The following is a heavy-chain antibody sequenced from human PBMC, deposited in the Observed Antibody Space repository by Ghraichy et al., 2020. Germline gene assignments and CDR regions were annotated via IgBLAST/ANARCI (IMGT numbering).Heavy chain of an antibody. V-gene: IGHV3-74*01. J-gene: IGHJ6*02. CDR3: ARDWYYTMDF. CDR2: INSDGST. CDR1: GFSFISTW. Sequence: SCAASGFSFISTWMHWVRQAPGKGLVWVSRINSDGSTSYADSVKGRFTISRDNAKNTLFLQMNSLRAEDTAVYYCARDWYYTMDFWGQGTTVTVSS.